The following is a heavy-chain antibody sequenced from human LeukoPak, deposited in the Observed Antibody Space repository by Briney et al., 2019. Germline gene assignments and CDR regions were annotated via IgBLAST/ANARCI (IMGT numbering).Heavy chain of an antibody. CDR2: ISGNGGRT. V-gene: IGHV3-23*01. Sequence: GGSLRLSCAASGFTFSSYGMSWVRQAPGKGLEWVSFISGNGGRTDYAESVKGRFTISRDNSKNTVYLQMNSLGDEDTATYYCAKDPNGDYVGTFDMWGRGTMVTVSA. J-gene: IGHJ3*02. D-gene: IGHD4-17*01. CDR3: AKDPNGDYVGTFDM. CDR1: GFTFSSYG.